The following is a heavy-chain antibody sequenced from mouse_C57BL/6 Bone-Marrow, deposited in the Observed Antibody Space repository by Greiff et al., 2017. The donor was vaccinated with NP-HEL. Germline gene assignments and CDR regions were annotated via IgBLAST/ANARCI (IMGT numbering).Heavy chain of an antibody. V-gene: IGHV1-69*01. D-gene: IGHD1-1*01. CDR3: AREGYYYGSSAWFAY. CDR1: GYTFTSYW. Sequence: QVQLQQPGAELVMPGASVKLSCKASGYTFTSYWMHWVKQRPGQGLEWIGEIDPSDSYTNYNKKFKGKSTLTVDKSSSTAYMQLSSLTSEDSAVYYCAREGYYYGSSAWFAYWGQGTLVTVSA. J-gene: IGHJ3*01. CDR2: IDPSDSYT.